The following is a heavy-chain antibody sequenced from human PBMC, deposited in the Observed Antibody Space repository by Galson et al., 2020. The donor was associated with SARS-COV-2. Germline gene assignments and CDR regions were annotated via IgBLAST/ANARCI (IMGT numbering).Heavy chain of an antibody. J-gene: IGHJ6*02. CDR1: GFTFSSYA. CDR2: SSGSGGST. D-gene: IGHD3-3*01. Sequence: GESLKISCAASGFTFSSYAMSWVRQAPGKGLEWVSASSGSGGSTYYADSEKGRFTISRDNSKNTLNLQMNSLRAEDTAVYYCAKSASGRLLEWLLLYYYYGIDVWGQGTTVTVSS. CDR3: AKSASGRLLEWLLLYYYYGIDV. V-gene: IGHV3-23*01.